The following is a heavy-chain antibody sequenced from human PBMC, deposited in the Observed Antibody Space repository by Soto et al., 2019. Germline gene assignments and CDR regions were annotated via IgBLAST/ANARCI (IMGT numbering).Heavy chain of an antibody. CDR3: ARRLMAEFDF. CDR2: IYHNGTT. CDR1: GASIDSGGYS. D-gene: IGHD3-16*01. Sequence: QLQVQESGSGLVKTSQTLSLTCTVSGASIDSGGYSWAWIRQPPGKGLEWIGHIYHNGTTYYNPSTQSRVTMPVDRSRNEVSLKIISASAADTAFYYCARRLMAEFDFWGRGTLVPVSS. J-gene: IGHJ4*02. V-gene: IGHV4-30-2*01.